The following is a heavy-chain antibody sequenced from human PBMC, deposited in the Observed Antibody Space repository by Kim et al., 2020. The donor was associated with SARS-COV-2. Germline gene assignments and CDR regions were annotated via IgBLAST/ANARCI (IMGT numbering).Heavy chain of an antibody. CDR3: ARVYSSWYSDY. D-gene: IGHD6-6*01. Sequence: TNYAQKFQGRVTMTRGTSISTAYMELSRLRSDDTAVYYCARVYSSWYSDYWGQGTLVTVSS. V-gene: IGHV1-2*02. CDR2: T. J-gene: IGHJ4*02.